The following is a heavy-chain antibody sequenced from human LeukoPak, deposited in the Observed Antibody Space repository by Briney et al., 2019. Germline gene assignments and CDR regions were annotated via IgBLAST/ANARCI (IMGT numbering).Heavy chain of an antibody. CDR3: TSRGWP. J-gene: IGHJ4*02. D-gene: IGHD6-19*01. CDR1: GFTFSNAW. Sequence: GGSLRLSCAASGFTFSNAWMSWVRQAPGKGLEWVGRIRSKAHSYATAYAASVKGRFTISRDDSKNTAYLQMNSLKTEDTAVYYCTSRGWPWGQGTLVTVSS. V-gene: IGHV3-73*01. CDR2: IRSKAHSYAT.